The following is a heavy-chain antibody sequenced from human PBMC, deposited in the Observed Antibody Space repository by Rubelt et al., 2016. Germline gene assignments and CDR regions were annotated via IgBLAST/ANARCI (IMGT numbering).Heavy chain of an antibody. CDR3: ARGGYSYGLNFDY. CDR1: GYTFTSYA. V-gene: IGHV1-69*04. J-gene: IGHJ4*02. D-gene: IGHD5-18*01. CDR2: IIPILGIA. Sequence: QVQLVQSGAEVKKPGASVKVSCKASGYTFTSYAMHWVRQAPGQRLEWMGRIIPILGIANYAKKFQGRVTITADKSTSTAYLELGSLRSEDTAVYYCARGGYSYGLNFDYWGQGTLVTVSS.